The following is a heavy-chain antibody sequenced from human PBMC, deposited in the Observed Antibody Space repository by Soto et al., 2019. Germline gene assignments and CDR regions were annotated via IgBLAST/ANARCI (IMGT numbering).Heavy chain of an antibody. Sequence: GASVKVSCKASGYTFTSYYMHWVRQAPGQGLEWMGIINPSGGSTSYAQKFQGRVTMTRDTSTSTVYMELSSLRSEDTAVYYCARMYYYDSSGYYKYYYYYGMDVWGQGTTVTVSS. J-gene: IGHJ6*02. CDR3: ARMYYYDSSGYYKYYYYYGMDV. V-gene: IGHV1-46*01. CDR2: INPSGGST. D-gene: IGHD3-22*01. CDR1: GYTFTSYY.